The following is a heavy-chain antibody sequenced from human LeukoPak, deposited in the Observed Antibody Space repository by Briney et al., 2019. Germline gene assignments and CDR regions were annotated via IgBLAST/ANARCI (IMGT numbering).Heavy chain of an antibody. CDR3: ARVWARDCSSTSCYRYYYYYYMDV. CDR2: INHSGST. CDR1: GESFSGYY. Sequence: KPSETLSLTCAVYGESFSGYYWSWIRQPPGKGLEWIGEINHSGSTNYNPSLKSRVTISVDTSKNQFSLKLSSVTAADTAVYYCARVWARDCSSTSCYRYYYYYYMDVWGKGTTVTVSS. V-gene: IGHV4-34*01. J-gene: IGHJ6*03. D-gene: IGHD2-2*02.